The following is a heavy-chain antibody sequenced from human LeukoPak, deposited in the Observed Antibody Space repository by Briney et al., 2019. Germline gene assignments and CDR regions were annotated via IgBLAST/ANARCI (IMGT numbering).Heavy chain of an antibody. Sequence: SVKVSCKASGGTFSSYAISWVRQAPGQGLEWMGRIIPILGIANYAQKFQGRVTITADRSTSTAYMELSSLRSEDTAVYYCARGSDILTGYLFDYWGQGTLVTVSS. V-gene: IGHV1-69*04. CDR1: GGTFSSYA. J-gene: IGHJ4*02. CDR2: IIPILGIA. CDR3: ARGSDILTGYLFDY. D-gene: IGHD3-9*01.